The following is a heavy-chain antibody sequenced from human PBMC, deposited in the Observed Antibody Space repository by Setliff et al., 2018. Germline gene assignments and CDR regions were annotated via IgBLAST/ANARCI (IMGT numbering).Heavy chain of an antibody. CDR3: ARGQAGNYYYYMDV. Sequence: SETLSLTCTVSGGSISSYYWSWIRRPAGKGLEWIGRIYTSGSTNYNPSLKSRVTMSVDTSKNQFSLKLSSVTAADTAVYYCARGQAGNYYYYMDVWGKGTTVIVSS. CDR1: GGSISSYY. J-gene: IGHJ6*03. V-gene: IGHV4-4*07. CDR2: IYTSGST.